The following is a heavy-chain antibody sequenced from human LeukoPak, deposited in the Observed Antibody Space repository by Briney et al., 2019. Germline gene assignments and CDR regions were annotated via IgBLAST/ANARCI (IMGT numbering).Heavy chain of an antibody. CDR1: GGSINSYY. CDR2: IYYSGNA. Sequence: SETLSLTCTVSGGSINSYYWSWIRQPPGKGLEWIGFIYYSGNAKYNTSLKSRVTISLDTSKNQFSLKLSSVTAADTAVYYCAREIRYYGSGIFAFDIWGQGTMVTVSS. J-gene: IGHJ3*02. V-gene: IGHV4-59*12. CDR3: AREIRYYGSGIFAFDI. D-gene: IGHD3-10*01.